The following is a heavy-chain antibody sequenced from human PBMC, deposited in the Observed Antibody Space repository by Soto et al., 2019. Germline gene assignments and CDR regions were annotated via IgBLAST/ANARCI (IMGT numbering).Heavy chain of an antibody. CDR2: INHSRST. CDR1: GWSFSRYY. J-gene: IGHJ3*02. Sequence: TPALTYAVYGWSFSRYYWSWIRQPPGKGLEWIGEINHSRSTNYNPSLKSRVTISVDTSKNQFSLKLSSVTAADTAVYYCARGRRDGYNLFGVLKLIWGQGTMVTVS. V-gene: IGHV4-34*01. D-gene: IGHD5-12*01. CDR3: ARGRRDGYNLFGVLKLI.